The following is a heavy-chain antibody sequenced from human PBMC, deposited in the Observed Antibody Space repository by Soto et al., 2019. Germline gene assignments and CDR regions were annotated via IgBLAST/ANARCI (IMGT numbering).Heavy chain of an antibody. CDR3: AGGITVAGPSRDGFDI. V-gene: IGHV4-4*02. D-gene: IGHD6-19*01. J-gene: IGHJ3*02. Sequence: QVQLQESGPGLVKPSGTLSLTCAVSSGSISSSNWWSWVRQPPGKGLEWIGEIYHSGSTNYNPSLKSRVTISVDKSTNQFSLNLSSVTAADTAVYYCAGGITVAGPSRDGFDIWGQGTMATVSS. CDR1: SGSISSSNW. CDR2: IYHSGST.